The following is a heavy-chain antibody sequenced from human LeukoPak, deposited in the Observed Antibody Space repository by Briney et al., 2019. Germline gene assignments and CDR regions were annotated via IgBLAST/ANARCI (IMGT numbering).Heavy chain of an antibody. CDR3: AKDIAEYYGSGSSPHYFDY. V-gene: IGHV3-48*03. D-gene: IGHD3-10*01. CDR2: ISSSGSTI. CDR1: GFTFSSYE. Sequence: GGSLRLSCAASGFTFSSYEMNWVRQAPGKGLEWVSYISSSGSTIYYADSVKGRFTISRDNAKNSLYLQMNSLRTEDTALYYCAKDIAEYYGSGSSPHYFDYWGQGTLVTVSS. J-gene: IGHJ4*02.